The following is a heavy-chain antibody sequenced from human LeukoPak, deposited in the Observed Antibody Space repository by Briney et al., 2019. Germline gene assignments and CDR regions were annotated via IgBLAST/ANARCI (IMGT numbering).Heavy chain of an antibody. Sequence: SETLSLTCTVSGGSIISYYWTCIRQPAGKGLEWIGRIYTSGSTNYNPSLKSRVTISVDTSKNQFSLKLSSVTAADTAVYYCASGDYLWFDPWGQGTLVTVSS. D-gene: IGHD4-17*01. V-gene: IGHV4-4*07. CDR2: IYTSGST. CDR3: ASGDYLWFDP. CDR1: GGSIISYY. J-gene: IGHJ5*02.